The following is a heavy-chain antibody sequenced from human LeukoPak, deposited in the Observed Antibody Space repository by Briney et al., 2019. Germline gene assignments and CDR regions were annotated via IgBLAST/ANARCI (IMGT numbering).Heavy chain of an antibody. D-gene: IGHD1-26*01. J-gene: IGHJ3*02. CDR1: RFTFSNYG. V-gene: IGHV3-48*01. CDR2: INSRSSTI. CDR3: AREVGTPQAFDI. Sequence: QPGGSLRLSCAASRFTFSNYGVNWVRQAPGKGLEWVSYINSRSSTIYYADSVRGRFTISRDNAKNSLYLQMNSLKAEDTAIYYFAREVGTPQAFDIWGQGTMVTGSS.